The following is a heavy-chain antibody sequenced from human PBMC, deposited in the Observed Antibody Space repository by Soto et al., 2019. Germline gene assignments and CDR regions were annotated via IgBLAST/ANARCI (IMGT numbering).Heavy chain of an antibody. J-gene: IGHJ6*02. CDR2: ISYDGSNK. V-gene: IGHV3-30*18. CDR1: GFTFSSYG. CDR3: AKDPGDGYDSDYCHGMDV. D-gene: IGHD5-12*01. Sequence: QVQLVESGGGVVQPGRSLRLSCAASGFTFSSYGMHWVRQAPGKGLEWVAVISYDGSNKYYADSVKGRFTISRDNSKNTLYLQMSSRRAEDTAVYYCAKDPGDGYDSDYCHGMDVWCQGTTVTVSS.